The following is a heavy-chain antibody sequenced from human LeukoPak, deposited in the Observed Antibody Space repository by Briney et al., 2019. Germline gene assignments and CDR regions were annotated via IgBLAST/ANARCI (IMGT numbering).Heavy chain of an antibody. V-gene: IGHV4-34*01. CDR3: ARISTVTHQFDY. D-gene: IGHD4-17*01. CDR1: GDTFSGFY. Sequence: KSSETLSLTCAVYGDTFSGFYWSWIRQPPGKGLEWIGEINYSGSTNYNPSLKSRVTISVDTSKNQFSLNLNSVTAADTAVYYCARISTVTHQFDYWGQGMLVTVSS. J-gene: IGHJ4*02. CDR2: INYSGST.